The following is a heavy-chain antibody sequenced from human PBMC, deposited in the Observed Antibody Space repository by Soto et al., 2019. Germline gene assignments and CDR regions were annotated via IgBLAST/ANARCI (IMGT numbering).Heavy chain of an antibody. D-gene: IGHD3-10*01. V-gene: IGHV3-66*01. CDR1: GFTVSSNY. CDR2: IYSGGST. J-gene: IGHJ4*02. Sequence: HPGGSLRLSCAASGFTVSSNYMSWVRQAPGKGLEWVSVIYSGGSTCYADSVKGRFTISRDNSKNTLYLQMNSLRAEDTAVYYCASNYGSGSYTALFDYWGQGTLVTVSS. CDR3: ASNYGSGSYTALFDY.